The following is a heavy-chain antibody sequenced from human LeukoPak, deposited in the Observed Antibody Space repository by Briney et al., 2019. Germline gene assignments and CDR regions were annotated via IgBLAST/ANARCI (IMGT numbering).Heavy chain of an antibody. CDR3: ARESETSGWYDY. CDR1: GFIFGNYA. V-gene: IGHV3-43*02. J-gene: IGHJ4*02. D-gene: IGHD6-19*01. CDR2: ISGDGGST. Sequence: PGGSLRLSCAAPGFIFGNYAIHWVRQAPGKGLEWVSLISGDGGSTFYADSVKGRFTISRDNSKNSLSLQMSSLRSEDTALYYCARESETSGWYDYWGQGTLSPSPQ.